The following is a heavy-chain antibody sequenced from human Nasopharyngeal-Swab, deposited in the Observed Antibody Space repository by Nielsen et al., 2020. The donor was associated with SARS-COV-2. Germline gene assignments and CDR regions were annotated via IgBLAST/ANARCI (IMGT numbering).Heavy chain of an antibody. J-gene: IGHJ6*02. Sequence: GESLKISCAASGFTFSDRYMIWIRQAPGKGLEWVSYISGTGDTVFYADSVKGRFTISRDNAKNSLYLQMNSLSAEDTAVYYCARDTVFGLALYYNYAMGVWGQGTTVTVSS. CDR1: GFTFSDRY. CDR2: ISGTGDTV. D-gene: IGHD3-3*01. V-gene: IGHV3-11*01. CDR3: ARDTVFGLALYYNYAMGV.